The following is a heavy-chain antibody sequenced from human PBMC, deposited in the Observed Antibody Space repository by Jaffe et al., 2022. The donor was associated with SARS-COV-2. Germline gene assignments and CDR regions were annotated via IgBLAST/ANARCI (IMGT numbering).Heavy chain of an antibody. D-gene: IGHD1-26*01. Sequence: QVLLVQSGAEVKKPGSSVRVSCKSSGGTFTRYAVSWVRQAPGQGLEWMGGIIPISGTPNYAQKFRGRVTISADESTTTTYMDLSSLRSEDTAIYYCARGGVSGSFLGWFDPWGQGTLVVVSS. CDR3: ARGGVSGSFLGWFDP. J-gene: IGHJ5*02. V-gene: IGHV1-69*01. CDR2: IIPISGTP. CDR1: GGTFTRYA.